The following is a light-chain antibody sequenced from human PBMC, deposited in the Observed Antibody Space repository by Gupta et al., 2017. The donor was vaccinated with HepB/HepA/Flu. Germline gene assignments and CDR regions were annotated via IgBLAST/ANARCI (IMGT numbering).Light chain of an antibody. CDR1: QGIGND. Sequence: DIQMTRSPSSLSASLVDRVTITCRASQGIGNDLGRYQQKPWKAPKRLIYGASSSQSAVPSRYSGSGSVTEFTLTIMILQPEDFATYYCLQHSNYPRTFGQGTKVELQ. J-gene: IGKJ1*01. CDR2: GAS. CDR3: LQHSNYPRT. V-gene: IGKV1-17*01.